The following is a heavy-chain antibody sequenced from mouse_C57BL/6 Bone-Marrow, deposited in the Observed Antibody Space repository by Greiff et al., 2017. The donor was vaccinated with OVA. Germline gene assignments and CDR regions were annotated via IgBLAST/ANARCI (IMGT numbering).Heavy chain of an antibody. CDR1: GYTFTDYE. J-gene: IGHJ4*01. Sequence: QVQLQQSGAALVRPGASVTLSCKASGYTFTDYELHWVKQTPVHGLEWIGAIDPETGGTAYHPKFKGKAILTADKSSSTAYLELRSLTSEDSAVYYCTRGYSNYYAMDYWGQGTSVTVSS. CDR2: IDPETGGT. V-gene: IGHV1-15*01. CDR3: TRGYSNYYAMDY. D-gene: IGHD2-5*01.